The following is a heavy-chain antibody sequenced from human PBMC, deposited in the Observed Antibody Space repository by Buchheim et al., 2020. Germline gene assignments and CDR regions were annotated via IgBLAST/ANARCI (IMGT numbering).Heavy chain of an antibody. CDR3: ARSAARPYYYYGMDV. J-gene: IGHJ6*02. V-gene: IGHV4-34*01. CDR1: GGSFSGYY. Sequence: QVQLQQWGAGLLKPSETLSLTCAVYGGSFSGYYWSWIRQPPGKGLEWIGEINHSGSTNYNPSLKSRVTISVDTFKNQFSLKLSSVTAADTAVYYCARSAARPYYYYGMDVWGQGTT. CDR2: INHSGST. D-gene: IGHD6-6*01.